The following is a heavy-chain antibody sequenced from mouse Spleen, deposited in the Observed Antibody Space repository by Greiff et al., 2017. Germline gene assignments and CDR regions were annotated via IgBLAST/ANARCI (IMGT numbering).Heavy chain of an antibody. D-gene: IGHD4-1*01. V-gene: IGHV14-1*02. CDR1: GFNIKDYY. Sequence: EVQRVESGAELVRPGALIKLSCKASGFNIKDYYMHWVKQRPEQGLEWIGWIDPKNGNTIYDPKFQGKASITVDTSSNTAYLQLSSLTSEDTAVYYCALNWPWFAYWGQGTLVTVSA. CDR2: IDPKNGNT. J-gene: IGHJ3*01. CDR3: ALNWPWFAY.